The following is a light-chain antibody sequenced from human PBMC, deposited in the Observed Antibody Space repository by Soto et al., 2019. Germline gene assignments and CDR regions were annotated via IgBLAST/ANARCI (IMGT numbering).Light chain of an antibody. CDR2: GAS. V-gene: IGKV3-15*01. Sequence: EIVMTQSPATLSVSPGGSVTLSCRASQTVTTNLAWYQQKPGRAPRLLIYGASTRATGIPARFSGSGSGTEFTLTISSLQSEDFAVYYCQQYSHGPSFGQGPKLEIK. J-gene: IGKJ2*01. CDR1: QTVTTN. CDR3: QQYSHGPS.